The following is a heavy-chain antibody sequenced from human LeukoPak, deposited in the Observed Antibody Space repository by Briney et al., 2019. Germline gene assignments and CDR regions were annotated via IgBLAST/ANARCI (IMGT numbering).Heavy chain of an antibody. V-gene: IGHV1-2*02. CDR2: INPNSGGT. J-gene: IGHJ3*02. CDR1: GYTFTDYY. Sequence: ASVKVSCTASGYTFTDYYTHWVRQAPGQGLEWMGWINPNSGGTNYAQKFQGRVTMTRDTSISTAYMELSRLRSDDTAVYYCATPIARYDAFDIWGQGTMVTVSS. CDR3: ATPIARYDAFDI. D-gene: IGHD6-6*01.